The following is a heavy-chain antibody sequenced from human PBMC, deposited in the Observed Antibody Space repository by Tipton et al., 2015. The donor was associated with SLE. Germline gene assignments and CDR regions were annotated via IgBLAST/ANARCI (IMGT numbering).Heavy chain of an antibody. D-gene: IGHD5-18*01. CDR1: GDTLNSFA. Sequence: QLVQSGAEVKKPGSSVKVSCKASGDTLNSFAVGWVRQVPGQGLEWMGGTLPLFGATDYPQKFQGRVTVTTDESTSTAYMELRSLRSDDTAIYYCARVRVDTAMGVFDFWGQGTLVTVSS. CDR3: ARVRVDTAMGVFDF. CDR2: TLPLFGAT. J-gene: IGHJ4*02. V-gene: IGHV1-69*05.